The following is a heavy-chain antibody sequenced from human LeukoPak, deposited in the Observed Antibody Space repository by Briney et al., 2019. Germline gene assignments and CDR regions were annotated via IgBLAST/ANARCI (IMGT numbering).Heavy chain of an antibody. CDR1: GFAFNSYS. CDR2: ITTSSTYM. V-gene: IGHV3-21*01. Sequence: GGSLRLSCAASGFAFNSYSMNWVRQAPGKGLEWVASITTSSTYMHYTDSVKGRFTISRDNAKNSLYLQMNSLRADDTAVYFCARHRYYFDYWGQGTLVTVSS. CDR3: ARHRYYFDY. J-gene: IGHJ4*02.